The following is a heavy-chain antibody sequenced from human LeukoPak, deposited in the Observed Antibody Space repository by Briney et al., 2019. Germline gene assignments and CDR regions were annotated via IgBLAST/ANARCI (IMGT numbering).Heavy chain of an antibody. V-gene: IGHV3-66*01. CDR1: GFTVSSSY. Sequence: GGSLTLSCTVSGFTVSSSYMSWLRQAPGKGLEWVSIISSAGTTNYAASVKGRFTISRDNSKNPVYLQVNSLRDEDTAVYYCARDLEAANTYYFDYWGQGTMVTVSS. CDR3: ARDLEAANTYYFDY. J-gene: IGHJ4*02. D-gene: IGHD6-13*01. CDR2: ISSAGTT.